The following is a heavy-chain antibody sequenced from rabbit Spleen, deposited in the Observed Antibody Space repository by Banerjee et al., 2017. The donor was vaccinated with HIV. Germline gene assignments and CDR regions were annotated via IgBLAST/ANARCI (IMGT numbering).Heavy chain of an antibody. CDR2: INACTGNT. V-gene: IGHV1S45*01. J-gene: IGHJ4*02. Sequence: QEQLVEYGGGLVKPEGSLTLTCKASGLDFSSSDGICWVRQAPGKGLQWIACINACTGNTVYASWKKGRITISRSSSTSITQQVTSLTAAAAATYFCAEDWTSVVSCNFGFWGPGTLVTVS. CDR3: AEDWTSVVSCNFGF. D-gene: IGHD1-1*01. CDR1: GLDFSSSDG.